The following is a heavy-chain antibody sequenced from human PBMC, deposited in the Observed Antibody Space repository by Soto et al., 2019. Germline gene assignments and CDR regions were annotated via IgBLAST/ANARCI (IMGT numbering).Heavy chain of an antibody. CDR3: TRDRLTLSTSLIFDF. Sequence: QVQLVQSGAEVKKPGASVKVSCKASGYTFTNYGIAWVRQAPGQGLEWMGWISPYSGKTDYRQNLQGRVTMTADTSPTTAYIELRSLRSDDTAVYYCTRDRLTLSTSLIFDFWGQGTLVTVSS. J-gene: IGHJ4*02. CDR1: GYTFTNYG. CDR2: ISPYSGKT. V-gene: IGHV1-18*01. D-gene: IGHD6-25*01.